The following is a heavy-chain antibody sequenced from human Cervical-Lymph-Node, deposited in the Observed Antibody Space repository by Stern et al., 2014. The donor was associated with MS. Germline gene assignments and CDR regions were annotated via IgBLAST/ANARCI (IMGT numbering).Heavy chain of an antibody. CDR1: GYTFIRYY. CDR2: VNANGGSA. D-gene: IGHD5/OR15-5a*01. CDR3: ATLYDSSGNYGMEV. Sequence: VQLVQSGAQVKKPGASGKGSCKGSGYTFIRYYIQWVRQAPGQGLEWMGIVNANGGSARYAQKFQGRVPMASDTSTSTVSMELSSLRSEVTAVYYCATLYDSSGNYGMEVWGQGTTVIVSS. J-gene: IGHJ6*02. V-gene: IGHV1-46*01.